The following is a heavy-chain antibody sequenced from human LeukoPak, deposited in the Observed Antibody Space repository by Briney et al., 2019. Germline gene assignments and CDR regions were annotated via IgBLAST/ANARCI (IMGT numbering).Heavy chain of an antibody. J-gene: IGHJ5*02. CDR3: ARLVTGTTVINSGWFDP. Sequence: GGSLRLSCAVSEFTFRNAWMAWVRQAPGKGLEWASVIYSGGNTYHADSVKGRFSISRDNSKNTVYLQMNGLRVEDTAVYYCARLVTGTTVINSGWFDPWGQGTLVTVSS. CDR1: EFTFRNAW. D-gene: IGHD4-23*01. CDR2: IYSGGNT. V-gene: IGHV3-66*04.